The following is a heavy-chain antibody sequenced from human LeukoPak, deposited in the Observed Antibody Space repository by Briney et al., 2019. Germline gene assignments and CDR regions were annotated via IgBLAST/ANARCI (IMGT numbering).Heavy chain of an antibody. CDR2: IGPTGTDR. V-gene: IGHV3-21*01. D-gene: IGHD1-14*01. Sequence: KPGGSLRLSCAASGFTFSSCGFNWVRPAPGKGLEWVSSIGPTGTDRYYADSVRGRFTISRDNAKNSMYLQMDSLRDEDTAVYYCATETIGRHYDYWGQGTLLTVSS. J-gene: IGHJ4*02. CDR1: GFTFSSCG. CDR3: ATETIGRHYDY.